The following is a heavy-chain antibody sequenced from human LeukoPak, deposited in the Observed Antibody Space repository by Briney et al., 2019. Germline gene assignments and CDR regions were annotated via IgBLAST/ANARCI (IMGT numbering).Heavy chain of an antibody. Sequence: PSETLSLTCTVSGGSISSYYWGWIRQPPGKGLEWIGSIYYSGSTYYNPSLKSRVTISVDTSKNQFSLKLSSVTAADTAVYYCARHVIMGATTSYYYGMDVWGQGTTVTVSS. J-gene: IGHJ6*02. D-gene: IGHD1-26*01. V-gene: IGHV4-39*01. CDR1: GGSISSYY. CDR3: ARHVIMGATTSYYYGMDV. CDR2: IYYSGST.